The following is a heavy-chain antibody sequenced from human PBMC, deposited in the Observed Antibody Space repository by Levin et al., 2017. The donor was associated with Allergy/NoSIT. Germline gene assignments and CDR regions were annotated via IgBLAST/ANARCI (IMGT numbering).Heavy chain of an antibody. CDR3: AKARADPLYSSSWYYFDY. CDR2: ISGSGGST. D-gene: IGHD6-13*01. Sequence: GGSLRLSCAASGFTFSSYAMSWVRQAPGKGLEWVSAISGSGGSTYYADSVKGRFTISRDNSKNTLYLQMNSLRAEDTAVYYCAKARADPLYSSSWYYFDYWGQGTLVTVSS. CDR1: GFTFSSYA. J-gene: IGHJ4*02. V-gene: IGHV3-23*01.